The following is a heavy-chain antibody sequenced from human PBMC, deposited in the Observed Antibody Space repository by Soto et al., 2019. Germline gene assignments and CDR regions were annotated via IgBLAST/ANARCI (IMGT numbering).Heavy chain of an antibody. D-gene: IGHD2-2*01. CDR3: ARWPPYWISTSCYLSYGMDV. Sequence: EVQLVESGGGLIQPGGSLRLSCAASGFTVRSNYMSWVRQAPGKGLEWVSVIYSGGSTYYADSVKARFTISRDNSKNTLYLQMNSLRAEDTAVYYCARWPPYWISTSCYLSYGMDVWGQGTTVTVSS. V-gene: IGHV3-53*01. CDR1: GFTVRSNY. J-gene: IGHJ6*02. CDR2: IYSGGST.